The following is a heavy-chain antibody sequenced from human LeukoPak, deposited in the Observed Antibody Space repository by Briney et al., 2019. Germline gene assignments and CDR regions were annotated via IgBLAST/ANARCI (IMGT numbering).Heavy chain of an antibody. CDR2: TYYRSKRYN. J-gene: IGHJ6*02. CDR1: GDSFSSNSAA. CDR3: ARGRGYSYGRAYSYYYGMDV. Sequence: SQTLSLTCAISGDSFSSNSAAWNWIRQSPSRGLEWLGRTYYRSKRYNDYAVSVKSRITINPDTSKNQFSLQLNSVTPEHTAVYYCARGRGYSYGRAYSYYYGMDVWGQASTVTVSS. D-gene: IGHD5-18*01. V-gene: IGHV6-1*01.